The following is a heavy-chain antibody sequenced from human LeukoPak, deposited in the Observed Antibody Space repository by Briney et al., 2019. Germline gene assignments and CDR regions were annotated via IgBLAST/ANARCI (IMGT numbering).Heavy chain of an antibody. J-gene: IGHJ4*02. CDR3: ARDRQWPIDY. CDR1: GDSVSSNSGA. Sequence: SQTLSLTCAISGDSVSSNSGAWNWIRQSPSRGLEWLGRTYYRSMWYNDYAVSVKSRIIISPDTSKNQFSLQLSSVTPEDTAVYYCARDRQWPIDYWGQGTLVTVSS. V-gene: IGHV6-1*01. CDR2: TYYRSMWYN. D-gene: IGHD6-19*01.